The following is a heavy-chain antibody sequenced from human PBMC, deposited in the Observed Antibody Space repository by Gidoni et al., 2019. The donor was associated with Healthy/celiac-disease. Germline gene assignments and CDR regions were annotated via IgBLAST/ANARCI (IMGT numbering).Heavy chain of an antibody. Sequence: VQLQQWGAALLKPPETLSPTSAVYGGSFSGYYWSWIRQPPGKGLEWIGEINHSGSTNYNPSLKSRVTISVDTSKNQFSLKLSSVTAADTAVYYCARGRTIAAAGKLNYWGQGTLVTVSS. V-gene: IGHV4-34*01. CDR2: INHSGST. CDR3: ARGRTIAAAGKLNY. J-gene: IGHJ4*02. CDR1: GGSFSGYY. D-gene: IGHD6-13*01.